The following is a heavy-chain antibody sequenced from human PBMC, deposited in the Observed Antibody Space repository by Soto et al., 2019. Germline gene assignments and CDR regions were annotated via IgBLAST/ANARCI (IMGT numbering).Heavy chain of an antibody. D-gene: IGHD6-6*01. CDR2: INHSGST. CDR1: GGSFSGYY. J-gene: IGHJ4*02. Sequence: SETLSLTCAVYGGSFSGYYWSWIRQPPGKGLEWIGEINHSGSTNYNPSLKSRVTISVDTSKNQFSLKLSSVTAADTAVYYCARAQAEVSSWSSYFHYWGEGTLVTSPQ. V-gene: IGHV4-34*01. CDR3: ARAQAEVSSWSSYFHY.